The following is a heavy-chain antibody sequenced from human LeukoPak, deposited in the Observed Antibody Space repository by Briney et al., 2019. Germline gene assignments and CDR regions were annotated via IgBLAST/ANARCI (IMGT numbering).Heavy chain of an antibody. D-gene: IGHD6-25*01. CDR2: IYHTGST. Sequence: PSETLSLTCTVSVGSISSYYWSWIREPPGKGLEWIANIYHTGSTNYNPSLSSRVTISIDTAKNQFSLKLTSVTAADTAVYYCARRGRNSSGWQDYLWGQGTLVTVPS. V-gene: IGHV4-59*01. CDR3: ARRGRNSSGWQDYL. J-gene: IGHJ4*02. CDR1: VGSISSYY.